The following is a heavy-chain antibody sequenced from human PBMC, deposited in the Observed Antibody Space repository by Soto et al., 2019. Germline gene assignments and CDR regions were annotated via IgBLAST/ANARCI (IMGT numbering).Heavy chain of an antibody. CDR1: GGSFSGYY. CDR2: INHSGST. J-gene: IGHJ4*02. Sequence: SETLSLTCAVYGGSFSGYYWSWIRQPPGKGLEWIGEINHSGSTNYNPSLKSRVTISVDTSKNQFSLKLSSVTAADTAVYYCARGVRGYSSSWDVYWGLGILVTVS. V-gene: IGHV4-34*01. D-gene: IGHD6-13*01. CDR3: ARGVRGYSSSWDVY.